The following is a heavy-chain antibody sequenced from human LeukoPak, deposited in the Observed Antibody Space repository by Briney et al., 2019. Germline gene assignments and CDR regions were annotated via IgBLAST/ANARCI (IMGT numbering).Heavy chain of an antibody. Sequence: ASVKVSCKASGYTFTSYDINWVRQATGQGLEWMGWMKPNSGNTGYAQKFQGRVTITRNTSISTAYMELSSLRSEDTAVYYCARYCSSTSCPEFDIWGQGTMVTVSS. J-gene: IGHJ3*02. V-gene: IGHV1-8*03. D-gene: IGHD2-2*01. CDR2: MKPNSGNT. CDR3: ARYCSSTSCPEFDI. CDR1: GYTFTSYD.